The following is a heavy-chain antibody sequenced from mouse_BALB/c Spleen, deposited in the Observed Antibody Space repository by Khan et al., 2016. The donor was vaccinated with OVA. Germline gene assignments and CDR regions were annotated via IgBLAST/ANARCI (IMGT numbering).Heavy chain of an antibody. J-gene: IGHJ3*01. V-gene: IGHV1S137*01. CDR3: RGGAGGSRFAD. Sequence: QVQLQQSGAELVRPGVSVKISCKGSGYTFTDFTIHWVKQSHALSLEWIGVISTYYGDVTYNQKFKGKATMTVDKSSSTTYMELARLTSEDSAIYDGRGGAGGSRFADWGQGTLVTVSA. CDR2: ISTYYGDV. CDR1: GYTFTDFT.